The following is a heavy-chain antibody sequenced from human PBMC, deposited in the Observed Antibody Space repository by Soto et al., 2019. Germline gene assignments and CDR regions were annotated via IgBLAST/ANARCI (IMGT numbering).Heavy chain of an antibody. CDR3: AKDTSRSEITMVRGVMPDY. Sequence: EVQLVESGGGLVQPRRSLRLSCAASGFTFDDYAMHWVRQAPGKGLEWVSGISWNSGSIGYADSVKGRFTISRDNAKNSLYLQMNSLRAEDTALYYCAKDTSRSEITMVRGVMPDYWGQGTLVTVSS. D-gene: IGHD3-10*01. CDR2: ISWNSGSI. J-gene: IGHJ4*02. V-gene: IGHV3-9*01. CDR1: GFTFDDYA.